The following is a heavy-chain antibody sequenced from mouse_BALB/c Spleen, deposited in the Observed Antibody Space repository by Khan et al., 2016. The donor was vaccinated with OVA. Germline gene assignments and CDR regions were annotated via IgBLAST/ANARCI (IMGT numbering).Heavy chain of an antibody. CDR1: GYSITSGYG. J-gene: IGHJ2*01. Sequence: EVKLEESGPGLVKPSQSLSLTCTVTGYSITSGYGWNWIRQFPGNKLEWMGYISYSGSTNYNPFLKSRTSITRDTSKNQFFLQLNSVTTEETATYYCSRTDRIEYWGQGTTLTVSS. CDR3: SRTDRIEY. CDR2: ISYSGST. D-gene: IGHD2-14*01. V-gene: IGHV3-2*02.